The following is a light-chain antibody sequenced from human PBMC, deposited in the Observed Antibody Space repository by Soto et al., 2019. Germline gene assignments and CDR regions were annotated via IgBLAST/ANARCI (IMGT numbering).Light chain of an antibody. CDR2: DVS. J-gene: IGLJ1*01. CDR3: SSYTSSSTSYV. CDR1: SSDVGGYNY. Sequence: QSALTQPASVSGSPGQSITISCTETSSDVGGYNYVSWYQQHPGKAPKLMIYDVSNRPSGLSNRFSGSKSGNTASLTISGLQAEDEADYYCSSYTSSSTSYVFGTGTKVTVL. V-gene: IGLV2-14*01.